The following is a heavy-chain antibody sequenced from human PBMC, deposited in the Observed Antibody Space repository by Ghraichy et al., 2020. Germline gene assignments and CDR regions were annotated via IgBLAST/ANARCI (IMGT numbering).Heavy chain of an antibody. J-gene: IGHJ4*02. CDR3: ARDVPVTAARLFDY. Sequence: ASVKVSCQASGYIFRNYGVSWVRQAPEQALEWVGWISAYNGNTNYAQDIQDRVSMATDTSTNTAYMELKSLTSADTAVYYCARDVPVTAARLFDYWGQGTLVTVSS. V-gene: IGHV1-18*04. CDR1: GYIFRNYG. D-gene: IGHD6-13*01. CDR2: ISAYNGNT.